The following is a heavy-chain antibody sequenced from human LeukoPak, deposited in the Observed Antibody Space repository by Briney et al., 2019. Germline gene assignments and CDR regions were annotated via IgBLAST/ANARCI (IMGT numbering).Heavy chain of an antibody. CDR2: INHSGGT. V-gene: IGHV4-34*01. Sequence: AETLSLTCAVYGVSFSGYYWSWVRQPPGKGLEWLGGINHSGGTTYNPALKSRVTISVYTSKNPFSLKLSSVTAADTPVYYYARRIGYFDYWGQGNLVTVSS. CDR3: ARRIGYFDY. CDR1: GVSFSGYY. D-gene: IGHD2-15*01. J-gene: IGHJ4*03.